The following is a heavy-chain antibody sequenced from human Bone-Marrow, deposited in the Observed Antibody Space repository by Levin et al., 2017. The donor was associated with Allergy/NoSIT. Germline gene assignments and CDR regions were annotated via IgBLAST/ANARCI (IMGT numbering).Heavy chain of an antibody. Sequence: SQTLSLTCPVSGDSISDSYWTWIRQPPGQGLEWIGHIQNSGSTYYNPSLESRVAISVDTSKNQVSLRLNSVTATDTAVYFCARLTECFGGACYSYGWLDPWGQGILVTVSS. J-gene: IGHJ5*02. CDR3: ARLTECFGGACYSYGWLDP. D-gene: IGHD2-15*01. CDR1: GDSISDSY. CDR2: IQNSGST. V-gene: IGHV4-59*08.